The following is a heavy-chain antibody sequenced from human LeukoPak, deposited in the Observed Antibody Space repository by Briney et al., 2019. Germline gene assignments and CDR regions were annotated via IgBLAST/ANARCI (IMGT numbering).Heavy chain of an antibody. D-gene: IGHD3-3*01. J-gene: IGHJ4*02. CDR1: GYTLTELS. Sequence: ASVKVSCKVSGYTLTELSMHWVRQAPGKGLEWMGGFDPEDGETIYAQKFQGRVTMTEDTSTDTAYMELSSLRSEDTAVDYCAATNRRIWECVPPDYWGQGTLVTVSS. CDR2: FDPEDGET. V-gene: IGHV1-24*01. CDR3: AATNRRIWECVPPDY.